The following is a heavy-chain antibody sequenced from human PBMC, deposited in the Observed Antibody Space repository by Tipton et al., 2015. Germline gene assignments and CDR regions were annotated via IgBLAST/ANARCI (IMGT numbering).Heavy chain of an antibody. D-gene: IGHD5-18*01. V-gene: IGHV1-69*01. CDR3: AQSGHSSGPDFLHFYGMDV. CDR1: GDSFNIFA. CDR2: VIPASGTV. Sequence: QVQLVQSGAEVKKPGSSVKVSCKASGDSFNIFAFNWVRQAPGQGVEWMGGVIPASGTVNYAQQFQGRLAITADGSTSTAYMELSSLRSEDTAVYYCAQSGHSSGPDFLHFYGMDVWGQGTTVTVSS. J-gene: IGHJ6*02.